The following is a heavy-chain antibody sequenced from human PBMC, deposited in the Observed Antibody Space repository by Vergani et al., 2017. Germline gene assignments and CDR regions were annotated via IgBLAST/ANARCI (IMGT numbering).Heavy chain of an antibody. Sequence: QVQLQESGPGLVKPSQTLSLTCTVSGGSISSGGYYWSWIRQHPGKGLEWIGYIYYSGSTYYNPSLKSQVTISVDTSKNQFSLKLSSVTAADTAVYYCARDLRQSRAGVYYYYGMDVWGQGTTVTVSS. CDR3: ARDLRQSRAGVYYYYGMDV. CDR2: IYYSGST. V-gene: IGHV4-31*01. CDR1: GGSISSGGYY. J-gene: IGHJ6*02. D-gene: IGHD2-8*01.